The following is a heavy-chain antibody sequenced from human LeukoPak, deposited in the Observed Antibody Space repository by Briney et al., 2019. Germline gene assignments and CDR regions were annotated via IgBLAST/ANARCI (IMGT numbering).Heavy chain of an antibody. V-gene: IGHV4-4*07. CDR1: GGSISSYS. Sequence: PSETLSLTCTVSGGSISSYSWRWIRQPAGKGLEWIGRIYSTNYNPSLKSRVTISVDTPKNQFSLKLSSVTAADTAVYYCAREVNSNCYYYYMGVWGKRTTVTVSS. J-gene: IGHJ6*03. D-gene: IGHD4-11*01. CDR3: AREVNSNCYYYYMGV. CDR2: IYST.